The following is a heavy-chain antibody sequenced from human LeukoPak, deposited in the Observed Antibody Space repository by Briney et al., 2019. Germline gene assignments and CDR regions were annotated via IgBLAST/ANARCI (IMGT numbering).Heavy chain of an antibody. CDR3: ARDGVRGVEDY. CDR2: ISSSGSTI. CDR1: GFTFSDYY. D-gene: IGHD3-10*01. J-gene: IGHJ4*02. V-gene: IGHV3-11*01. Sequence: GGSLRLSCAASGFTFSDYYMSWMRQAPGKGLEWVSYISSSGSTIYYADSVKGRFTISRDNAKNSLYLQMNSLRAEDTAVYCCARDGVRGVEDYWGQGTLVTVSS.